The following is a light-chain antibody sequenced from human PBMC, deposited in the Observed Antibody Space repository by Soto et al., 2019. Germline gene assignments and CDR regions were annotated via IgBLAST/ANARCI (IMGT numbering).Light chain of an antibody. CDR1: QSVSSY. CDR2: DAS. Sequence: EIVLTQSPATLSLSPGERATLSCRASQSVSSYLAWYQQKPGQAPRLLIYDASNRATGIPARFSGSGSGTDFTLTISSLEPEDFAVYYCQQRSNCPWTFGQGTRWISN. V-gene: IGKV3-11*01. CDR3: QQRSNCPWT. J-gene: IGKJ1*01.